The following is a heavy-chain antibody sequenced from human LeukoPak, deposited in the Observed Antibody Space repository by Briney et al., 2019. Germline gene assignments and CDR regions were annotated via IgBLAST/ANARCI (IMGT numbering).Heavy chain of an antibody. CDR3: ARDRGNDYFDS. CDR1: GVSLSSHG. J-gene: IGHJ4*02. V-gene: IGHV3-30*02. Sequence: GGSLRLSCVVSGVSLSSHGMHWVRQAPGKRLEWLTFTRSDGRSEYYADSVKGRFSVSRDNSKNTVYLQIDSLRVEDTAVYYCARDRGNDYFDSWGQGTLVTVSS. CDR2: TRSDGRSE.